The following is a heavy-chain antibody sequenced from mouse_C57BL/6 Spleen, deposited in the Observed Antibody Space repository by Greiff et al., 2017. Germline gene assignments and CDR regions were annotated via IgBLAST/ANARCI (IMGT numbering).Heavy chain of an antibody. Sequence: EVKLMESGEGLVKPGGSLKLSCAASGFTFSSYAMSWVRQTPEKRLEWVAYISSGGDYIYYADTVKGRFTISRDNARNTLYLQMSSLKSEDTAMYYCTRDLDYDDWYFDVWGTGTTVTVSS. CDR3: TRDLDYDDWYFDV. V-gene: IGHV5-9-1*02. D-gene: IGHD2-4*01. CDR2: ISSGGDYI. CDR1: GFTFSSYA. J-gene: IGHJ1*03.